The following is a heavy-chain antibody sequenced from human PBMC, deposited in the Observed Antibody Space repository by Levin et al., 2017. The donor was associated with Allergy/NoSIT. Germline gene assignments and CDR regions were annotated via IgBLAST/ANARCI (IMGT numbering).Heavy chain of an antibody. Sequence: SLKISCAASGFTFGDYAIHWVRQAPGKGLEWVSGINWNSNTIGYADSVKGRFTISRDNAKNSLYLQMDSLRAEDTALYYCAKAAGFGSDWYYFDYWGQGTLVTVSS. J-gene: IGHJ4*02. D-gene: IGHD6-19*01. CDR1: GFTFGDYA. CDR2: INWNSNTI. V-gene: IGHV3-9*01. CDR3: AKAAGFGSDWYYFDY.